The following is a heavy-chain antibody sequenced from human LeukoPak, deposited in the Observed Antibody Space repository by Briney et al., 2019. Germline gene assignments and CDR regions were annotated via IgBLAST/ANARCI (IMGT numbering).Heavy chain of an antibody. CDR1: GFTFSNAW. Sequence: GGSLRLSCAASGFTFSNAWMNWVRQAPGKGLEWVANIKQDGSEKYYVDSVKGRFTISRDNAKNSLYLQMNSLRAEDTAVYFCARADSSSSRLDCWGQGTLVTVSS. J-gene: IGHJ4*02. CDR2: IKQDGSEK. CDR3: ARADSSSSRLDC. D-gene: IGHD6-6*01. V-gene: IGHV3-7*04.